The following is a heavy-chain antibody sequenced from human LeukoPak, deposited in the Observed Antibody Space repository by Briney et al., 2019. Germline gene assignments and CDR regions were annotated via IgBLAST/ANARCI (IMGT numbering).Heavy chain of an antibody. D-gene: IGHD3-22*01. CDR2: IYHSGST. V-gene: IGHV4-30-2*01. CDR3: ARVTGYYDSSGYVDY. J-gene: IGHJ4*02. CDR1: GGSISSGGYY. Sequence: SSQTLSLTCTVSGGSISSGGYYWSWIRQPPGKGLEWIGYIYHSGSTYYNPSLKSRVTISVDRSKNQFFLKLSSVTAADTAVYYCARVTGYYDSSGYVDYWGQGTLVTVSS.